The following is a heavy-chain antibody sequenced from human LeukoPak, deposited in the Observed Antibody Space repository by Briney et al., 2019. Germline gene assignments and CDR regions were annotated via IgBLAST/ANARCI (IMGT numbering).Heavy chain of an antibody. Sequence: ASVKVSCKASGYTFTSYGISWVRQAPGQGLEWMGWISADSGNTNYAQKLQGRVTMTTDTSTSTAYMELRSLRSDDTAVYYCATSKNYQLLYYFDYWGQGTLVTVSS. CDR3: ATSKNYQLLYYFDY. CDR2: ISADSGNT. V-gene: IGHV1-18*01. CDR1: GYTFTSYG. J-gene: IGHJ4*02. D-gene: IGHD2-2*02.